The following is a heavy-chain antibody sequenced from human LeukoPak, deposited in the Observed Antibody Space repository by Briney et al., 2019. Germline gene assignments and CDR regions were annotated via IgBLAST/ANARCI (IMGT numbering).Heavy chain of an antibody. D-gene: IGHD2-2*01. CDR3: APRDALPAASRYNWFDP. CDR2: FDPEDGET. V-gene: IGHV1-24*01. J-gene: IGHJ5*02. Sequence: GASVKVSCKVSGYTLTELSMYWVRQAPGKGLEWMGGFDPEDGETIYAQKFQGRVTMTEDTSTDTAYMELSSLRSEDTAVYYCAPRDALPAASRYNWFDPWGQGTLVTVSS. CDR1: GYTLTELS.